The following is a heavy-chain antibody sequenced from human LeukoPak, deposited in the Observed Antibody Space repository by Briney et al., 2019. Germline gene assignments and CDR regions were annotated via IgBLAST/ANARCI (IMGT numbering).Heavy chain of an antibody. CDR3: ARDQQLPAPGFDY. Sequence: GRSLRLSCAASGFTFSSYAMHWVRQAPGKGLEWVAVISYDGSNKYYADSVKGRFTISRDNSKNTLYLQMNSLRAEDTAVYYCARDQQLPAPGFDYWGQGTLVTVSS. D-gene: IGHD2-2*01. V-gene: IGHV3-30-3*01. CDR1: GFTFSSYA. CDR2: ISYDGSNK. J-gene: IGHJ4*02.